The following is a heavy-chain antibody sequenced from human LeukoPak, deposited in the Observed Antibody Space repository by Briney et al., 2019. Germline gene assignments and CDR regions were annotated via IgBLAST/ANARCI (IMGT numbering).Heavy chain of an antibody. CDR2: ISWNSGSI. D-gene: IGHD5-24*01. CDR1: GFTFDDFA. V-gene: IGHV3-9*01. J-gene: IGHJ4*02. CDR3: AKVHGRLTDGYNFFDY. Sequence: GGYLRRYCAASGFTFDDFAMHWVRQAPGKGLEWVSGISWNSGSIGYADSVKGRFTISRDNAKNSLYLQMNSLRAEDTALYYCAKVHGRLTDGYNFFDYWGQGTLVTVSS.